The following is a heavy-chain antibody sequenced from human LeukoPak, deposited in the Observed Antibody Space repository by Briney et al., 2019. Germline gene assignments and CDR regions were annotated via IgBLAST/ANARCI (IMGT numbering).Heavy chain of an antibody. D-gene: IGHD2-2*02. J-gene: IGHJ3*02. V-gene: IGHV1-69*13. Sequence: SVKVSCKASGGTFSSYAISWVRQAPGQGLEWMGGIIPIFCTANYAQNCQGRVTITADESTSTAYMELSSLRSEDTAVYYCARGQDIVVVPDAIRPTGAFDIWGQGTMVTVSS. CDR1: GGTFSSYA. CDR2: IIPIFCTA. CDR3: ARGQDIVVVPDAIRPTGAFDI.